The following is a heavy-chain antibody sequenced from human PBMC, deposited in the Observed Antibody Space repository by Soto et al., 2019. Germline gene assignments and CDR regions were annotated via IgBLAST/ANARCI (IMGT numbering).Heavy chain of an antibody. Sequence: AGGSLRLSCAASGFTFSTYWTSWVRQAPGKGLEWVANIKEDGSEKYYVDSVEGRFTISRDNAKNSLYLQMTSLRAEDTALYYCARGWGYFDSSGFPYLYAMDVWGQGTTVTVSS. CDR3: ARGWGYFDSSGFPYLYAMDV. CDR2: IKEDGSEK. J-gene: IGHJ6*02. CDR1: GFTFSTYW. D-gene: IGHD3-22*01. V-gene: IGHV3-7*01.